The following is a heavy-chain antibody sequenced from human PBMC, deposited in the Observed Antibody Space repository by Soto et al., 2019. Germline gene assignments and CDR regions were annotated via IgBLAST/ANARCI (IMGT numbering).Heavy chain of an antibody. V-gene: IGHV1-69*02. CDR1: GGTFSSYT. CDR2: IIPILGIA. CDR3: ARGGWLPATMAKPFDY. D-gene: IGHD2-2*01. J-gene: IGHJ4*02. Sequence: SVKVSCKASGGTFSSYTISWVRQAPGQGLEWMGRIIPILGIANYAQKFQGRVTITADESTSTAYMELSSLRSEDTAVYYCARGGWLPATMAKPFDYWGQGTLVTVSS.